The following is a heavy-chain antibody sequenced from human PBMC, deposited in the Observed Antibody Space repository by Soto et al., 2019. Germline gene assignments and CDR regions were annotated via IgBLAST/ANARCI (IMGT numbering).Heavy chain of an antibody. CDR1: GGSISSGGYS. Sequence: SETLSLTCTVSGGSISSGGYSWSWIRQSPEKGLEWIGCIYPTGNTDYHPSRKSRVTISVDTSRNLFFLNLSSVSAADPAVYYCAAAPPGPFARWVLWGDGTRVSVS. J-gene: IGHJ6*02. V-gene: IGHV4-30-2*06. D-gene: IGHD3-10*01. CDR3: AAAPPGPFARWVL. CDR2: IYPTGNT.